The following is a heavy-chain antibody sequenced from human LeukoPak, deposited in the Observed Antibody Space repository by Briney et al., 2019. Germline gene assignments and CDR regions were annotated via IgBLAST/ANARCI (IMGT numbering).Heavy chain of an antibody. D-gene: IGHD2-21*01. Sequence: ASVKVSCTTSGYSFNTYGLTWVRQAPGQGLEWLGWISPDNGNTSYAQKVQGRVTLTTDTSTHTGYMELRSLRPDDTAVYYCARDVGVSGLLLDFDYWGQGTLVTVSS. CDR2: ISPDNGNT. J-gene: IGHJ4*02. CDR3: ARDVGVSGLLLDFDY. CDR1: GYSFNTYG. V-gene: IGHV1-18*01.